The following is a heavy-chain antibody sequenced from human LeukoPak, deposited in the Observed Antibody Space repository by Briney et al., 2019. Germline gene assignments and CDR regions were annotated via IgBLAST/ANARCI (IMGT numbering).Heavy chain of an antibody. Sequence: SETLSLTCAVYGGSFGGYYWSWIRQPPGKGLEWIGEINHSGSTNYNPSLRSRVTISVDTSKNQFSLKLSSVTAADTAVYYCAIWYSSSWYGLTWGQGTLVTVSS. V-gene: IGHV4-34*01. CDR2: INHSGST. D-gene: IGHD6-13*01. CDR1: GGSFGGYY. J-gene: IGHJ5*02. CDR3: AIWYSSSWYGLT.